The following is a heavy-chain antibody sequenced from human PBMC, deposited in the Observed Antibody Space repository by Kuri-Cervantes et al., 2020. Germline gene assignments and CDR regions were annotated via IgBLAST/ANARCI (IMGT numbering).Heavy chain of an antibody. V-gene: IGHV3-21*01. CDR1: GFTFSSYS. CDR2: ISSSSSYI. CDR3: ARVELSPYYYYYYGMDV. D-gene: IGHD1-26*01. J-gene: IGHJ6*02. Sequence: GGSLRLSCAASGFTFSSYSMNWVRQAPGKGLEWVSSISSSSSYIYYADSVKGRFTISRDNSKNKLYLQMNSLRAEDTAVYYCARVELSPYYYYYYGMDVWGQGTTVTVSS.